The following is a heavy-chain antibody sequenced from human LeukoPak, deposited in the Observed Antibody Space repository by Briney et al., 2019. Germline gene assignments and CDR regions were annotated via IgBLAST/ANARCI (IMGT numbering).Heavy chain of an antibody. CDR2: INPSGGST. CDR3: ARDLGWYGMDV. V-gene: IGHV1-46*01. J-gene: IGHJ6*02. CDR1: GYSLTTYY. Sequence: GASVKVSCKASGYSLTTYYMHWVRQAPGQGLEWMAIINPSGGSTNYAQKFQGRVTMTRDTSTSTAYMELRSLRSDDTAVYYCARDLGWYGMDVWGQGTTVTVSS. D-gene: IGHD2-15*01.